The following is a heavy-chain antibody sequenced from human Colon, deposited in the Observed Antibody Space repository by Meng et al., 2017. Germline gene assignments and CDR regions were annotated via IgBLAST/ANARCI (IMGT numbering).Heavy chain of an antibody. V-gene: IGHV4-30-4*01. CDR1: GGSIDSADYY. CDR3: VRNPAIPDARTFDF. CDR2: IHSSGNT. J-gene: IGHJ4*02. Sequence: QVQLQESGPGLVQPSETLSLICTISGGSIDSADYYWNWIRQPPGKGLEWLGYIHSSGNTYYTPSLKSRLVMSLDTFKNQFSLRLASVKAADTALYYCVRNPAIPDARTFDFWGQGALVTVSS. D-gene: IGHD2-2*01.